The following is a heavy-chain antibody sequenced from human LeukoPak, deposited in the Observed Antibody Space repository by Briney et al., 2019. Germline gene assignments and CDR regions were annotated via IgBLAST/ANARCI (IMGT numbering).Heavy chain of an antibody. CDR2: VIPIFGTA. V-gene: IGHV1-69*13. J-gene: IGHJ4*02. CDR3: ARSAAGEFDY. CDR1: GCTFSSYA. Sequence: SVRVSCKASGCTFSSYAISWVRQAPGQGLEWMGGVIPIFGTANYAQKFQGRVTITADESTSTAYMELSSLRSEDTAVYYCARSAAGEFDYWGQGTLVTVSS. D-gene: IGHD6-13*01.